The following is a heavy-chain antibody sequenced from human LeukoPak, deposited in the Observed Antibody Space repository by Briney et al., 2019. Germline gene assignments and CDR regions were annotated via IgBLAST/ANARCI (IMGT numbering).Heavy chain of an antibody. V-gene: IGHV4-34*01. CDR3: AREHKDYDGDGYYYGY. J-gene: IGHJ4*02. CDR2: INHSGST. Sequence: SETLSLTCAVYGGSFSGYYWSWISQPPGKRMEWIGEINHSGSTNYNPSLKSRVTISVDTSKNQFSLKLSSVTAADTAVYYCAREHKDYDGDGYYYGYWGQGTLVTVSS. D-gene: IGHD2-21*02. CDR1: GGSFSGYY.